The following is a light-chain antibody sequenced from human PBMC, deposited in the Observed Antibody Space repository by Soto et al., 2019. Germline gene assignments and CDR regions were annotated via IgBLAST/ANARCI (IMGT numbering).Light chain of an antibody. CDR2: YNN. CDR3: AAWDDSLNGWV. Sequence: QSALTQPPSASGTPGQRVPISCSGSSSDIGSNPVNWYQQFPGTAPKLLIHYNNQRPSGVPDRFSGSKSGTSASLAISGLQSEDEADYYCAAWDDSLNGWVFGGGTKLTVL. CDR1: SSDIGSNP. V-gene: IGLV1-44*01. J-gene: IGLJ3*02.